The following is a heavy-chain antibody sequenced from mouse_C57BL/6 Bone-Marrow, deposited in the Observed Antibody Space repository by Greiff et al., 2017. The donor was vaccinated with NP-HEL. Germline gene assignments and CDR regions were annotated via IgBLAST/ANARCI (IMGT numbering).Heavy chain of an antibody. V-gene: IGHV5-4*03. CDR2: ISDGGSYT. D-gene: IGHD1-1*01. Sequence: EVMLVESGGGLVKPGGSLKLSCAASGFTFSSYAMSWVRQTPEKRLEWVATISDGGSYTYYPDNVKGRFTISRDNAKNNLYLQMSHLKSEDTAMYYGAVVATGGYYYAMDYWGQGTSVTVSS. CDR1: GFTFSSYA. J-gene: IGHJ4*01. CDR3: AVVATGGYYYAMDY.